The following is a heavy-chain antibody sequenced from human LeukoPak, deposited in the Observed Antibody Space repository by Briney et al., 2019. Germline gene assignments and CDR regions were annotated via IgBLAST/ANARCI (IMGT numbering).Heavy chain of an antibody. CDR1: GFTVSSNY. CDR2: ISYDGSNK. Sequence: GGSLRLSCAASGFTVSSNYMSWVRQAPGKGLEWVAVISYDGSNKYYADSVKGRFTISRDNSKNTLYLQMNSLRAEDTAVYYCARGWGPGYCSSTSCNGLYYYYGMDVWGQGTTVTVSS. D-gene: IGHD2-2*01. V-gene: IGHV3-30-3*01. CDR3: ARGWGPGYCSSTSCNGLYYYYGMDV. J-gene: IGHJ6*02.